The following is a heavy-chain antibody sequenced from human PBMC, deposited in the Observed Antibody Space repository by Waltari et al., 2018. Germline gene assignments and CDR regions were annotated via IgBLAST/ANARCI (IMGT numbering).Heavy chain of an antibody. Sequence: QLQLQESGPGLVKPSETLSLTCSVSGGSISSNRHYWGWFRQSPGQGLEWIGTVSYIGAPYTRPSLKSRVTISRDTSKNQLSLILDSVTAADTAVYYCATYIGASIGTAAFDVWGQGTMVTVYS. V-gene: IGHV4-39*01. D-gene: IGHD5-12*01. CDR3: ATYIGASIGTAAFDV. J-gene: IGHJ3*01. CDR2: VSYIGAP. CDR1: GGSISSNRHY.